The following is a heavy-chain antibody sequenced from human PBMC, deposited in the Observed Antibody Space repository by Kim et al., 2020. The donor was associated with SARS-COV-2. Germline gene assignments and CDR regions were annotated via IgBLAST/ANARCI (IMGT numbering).Heavy chain of an antibody. V-gene: IGHV1-2*02. D-gene: IGHD1-26*01. Sequence: ASVKVSCKASGYTFTGYYMHWVRQAPGQGLEWMGWINPNSGGTNYAQKFQGRVTMTRDTSISTAYMELSRLRSDDTAVYYCARPPVLYGGATYIWFDPWGQGTLVTVSS. CDR2: INPNSGGT. J-gene: IGHJ5*02. CDR1: GYTFTGYY. CDR3: ARPPVLYGGATYIWFDP.